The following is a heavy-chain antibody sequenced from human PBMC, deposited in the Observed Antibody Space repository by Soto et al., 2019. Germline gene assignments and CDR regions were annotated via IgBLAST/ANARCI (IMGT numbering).Heavy chain of an antibody. CDR1: GGSISSGGYS. Sequence: SETLSLTCTVSGGSISSGGYSSSWIPQHPGKGLEWIGYIYYSGNPKFNPSLKSRVTISLDTSKNQFSLRLTSVSAADTAVYYCAREIPRDGYNFGSGDMGVWGQGTTVTVSS. V-gene: IGHV4-61*08. CDR2: IYYSGNP. CDR3: AREIPRDGYNFGSGDMGV. D-gene: IGHD5-12*01. J-gene: IGHJ6*02.